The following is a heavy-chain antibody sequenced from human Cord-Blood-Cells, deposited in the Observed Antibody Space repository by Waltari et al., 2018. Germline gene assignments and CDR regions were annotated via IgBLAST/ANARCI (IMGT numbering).Heavy chain of an antibody. CDR1: GGSLSGYY. J-gene: IGHJ4*02. CDR2: INHSGST. V-gene: IGHV4-34*01. CDR3: ARLPISGSYDY. Sequence: QVQLQPWGAGLLKPSETLSLTCAVYGGSLSGYYWSWIRQPPGKGLEWIGEINHSGSTNYNPSLKSRVTISVDTSKNQFSLKLSSVTAADTAVYYCARLPISGSYDYWGQGTLVTVSS. D-gene: IGHD1-26*01.